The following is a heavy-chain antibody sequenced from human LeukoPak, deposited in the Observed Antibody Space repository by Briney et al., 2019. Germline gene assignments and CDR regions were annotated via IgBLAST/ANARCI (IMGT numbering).Heavy chain of an antibody. CDR2: ISNSGSST. D-gene: IGHD2-15*01. V-gene: IGHV3-23*01. Sequence: HPGGSLRLSCAASGFTFSIYAMSWVRQAPGKGLEWVSGISNSGSSTYYADSVKGRFTISRDNSMSTLFLQMNSLRVEDTAVYYCAKISSRSVPRSYSDFWGQGNLVTVSS. J-gene: IGHJ4*01. CDR1: GFTFSIYA. CDR3: AKISSRSVPRSYSDF.